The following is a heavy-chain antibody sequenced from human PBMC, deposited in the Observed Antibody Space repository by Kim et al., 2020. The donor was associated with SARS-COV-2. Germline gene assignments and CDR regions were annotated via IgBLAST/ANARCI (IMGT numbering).Heavy chain of an antibody. CDR2: ISSSSSYT. V-gene: IGHV3-11*03. D-gene: IGHD2-2*01. CDR3: ARFGPDCSSTSCYYYYYYGMDV. J-gene: IGHJ6*02. CDR1: GFTFSDYY. Sequence: GGSLRLSCAASGFTFSDYYMSWIRQAPGKGLEWVSYISSSSSYTNYADSVKGRFTISRDNAKNSLYLQMNSVRAEDTAVYYCARFGPDCSSTSCYYYYYYGMDVWGQGTTVTVSS.